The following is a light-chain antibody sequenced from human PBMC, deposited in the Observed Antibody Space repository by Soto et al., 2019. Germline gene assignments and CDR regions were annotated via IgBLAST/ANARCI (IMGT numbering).Light chain of an antibody. J-gene: IGKJ4*01. Sequence: EIVLTQSPGTLSLSPGERATLSCRASQSVSSSYLAWYQQKPGQAPRLLIYGASSRATGIPDRFSGSGSGTDFTLTISRLEPEDFAGYYCQQYGSSPRTFVGGTKVEIK. CDR1: QSVSSSY. CDR2: GAS. V-gene: IGKV3-20*01. CDR3: QQYGSSPRT.